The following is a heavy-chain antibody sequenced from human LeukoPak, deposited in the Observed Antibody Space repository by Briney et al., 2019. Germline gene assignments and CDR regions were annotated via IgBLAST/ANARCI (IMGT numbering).Heavy chain of an antibody. V-gene: IGHV3-21*01. J-gene: IGHJ4*02. Sequence: GGSLRLSCVVSGFTLSSYAMSWVRQAPGKGLEWVSSISTSSSYICYADSVKGRFTISRDNAKNSLFLQMNSLKAEDTAVYYCARGLWFGEFGYDYWGQGTLVSVSS. CDR3: ARGLWFGEFGYDY. CDR1: GFTLSSYA. D-gene: IGHD3-10*01. CDR2: ISTSSSYI.